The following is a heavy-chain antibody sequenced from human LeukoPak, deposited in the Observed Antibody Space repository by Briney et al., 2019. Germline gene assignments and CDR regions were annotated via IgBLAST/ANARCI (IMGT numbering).Heavy chain of an antibody. J-gene: IGHJ6*02. V-gene: IGHV3-33*08. CDR3: ARDILGIAARPPGYYYGMDV. D-gene: IGHD6-6*01. CDR1: GFTFSSYA. CDR2: IWYDGSNK. Sequence: PGGSLRLSCAASGFTFSSYAMHWVRQAPGKGLEWVAVIWYDGSNKYYADSVKGRFTISRDNSKNTLYLQMNSLRAEDTAVYYCARDILGIAARPPGYYYGMDVWGQGTTVTVSS.